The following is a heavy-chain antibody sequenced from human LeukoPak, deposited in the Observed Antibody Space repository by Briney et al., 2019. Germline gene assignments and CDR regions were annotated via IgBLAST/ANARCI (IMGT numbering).Heavy chain of an antibody. D-gene: IGHD3-3*01. J-gene: IGHJ6*02. Sequence: GASVKVSCRASGYTLITYDINWVRRATGQGFEWMGWMNPTSGNTGYAEKFQGRVTMTRDTSIGTAYMELSGLGSDDTAVYYCARWNPKAAFITIFRYYYGMDVWGQGTTVTVSS. CDR2: MNPTSGNT. V-gene: IGHV1-8*01. CDR1: GYTLITYD. CDR3: ARWNPKAAFITIFRYYYGMDV.